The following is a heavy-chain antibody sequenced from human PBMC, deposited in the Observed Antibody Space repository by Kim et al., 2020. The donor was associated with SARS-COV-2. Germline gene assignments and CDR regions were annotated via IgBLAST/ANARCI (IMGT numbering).Heavy chain of an antibody. CDR3: ATDRGGAPFDM. J-gene: IGHJ3*02. CDR1: AFTFSVYG. CDR2: IWNDGTTT. D-gene: IGHD3-16*01. Sequence: GGSLRLSCAASAFTFSVYGMHWVRQAPGKGLEWVAVIWNDGTTTSYADSVKGRFTISRDNSKNTLYLQMNSLRAEYTAVYYCATDRGGAPFDMWGQGTLVTVSS. V-gene: IGHV3-33*01.